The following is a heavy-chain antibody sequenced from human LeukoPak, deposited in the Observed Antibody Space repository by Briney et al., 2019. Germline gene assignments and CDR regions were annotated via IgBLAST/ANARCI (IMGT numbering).Heavy chain of an antibody. CDR2: IYYSGST. Sequence: SETLSLTCTVSGGSISSGGYYWSWIRQHPGKGLEWIGYIYYSGSTYYNPSLKSRVTISVDTSKNQFSLKLSSVTAADTAVYYCARLNKIENYYDSSGYYSHYFDYWGQGTLVTVSS. V-gene: IGHV4-31*03. CDR3: ARLNKIENYYDSSGYYSHYFDY. D-gene: IGHD3-22*01. J-gene: IGHJ4*02. CDR1: GGSISSGGYY.